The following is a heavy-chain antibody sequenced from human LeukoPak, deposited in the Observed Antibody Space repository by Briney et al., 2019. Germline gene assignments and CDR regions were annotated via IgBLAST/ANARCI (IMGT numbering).Heavy chain of an antibody. D-gene: IGHD3-10*01. CDR2: IIPIFGTA. Sequence: SVKVSCKASGGTFTSYAINWVRQAPGQGLEWMGGIIPIFGTANYAQKFQGRVTITADESTSTAYMELSSLRSEDTAVYYCARGSTGIYYYYGMDVWGQGTTVTVSS. CDR3: ARGSTGIYYYYGMDV. J-gene: IGHJ6*02. V-gene: IGHV1-69*01. CDR1: GGTFTSYA.